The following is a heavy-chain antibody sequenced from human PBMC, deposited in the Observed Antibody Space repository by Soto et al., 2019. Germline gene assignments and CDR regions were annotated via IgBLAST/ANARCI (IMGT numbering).Heavy chain of an antibody. CDR1: GDSITSGDYC. CDR3: ARELSGYSYGPGEVY. CDR2: IYFNGNT. V-gene: IGHV4-30-4*01. Sequence: SETLSLTCSVSGDSITSGDYCFTCIRQPPGQGLEWIGNIYFNGNTNYNPSLQSRVIISLETSKNQVSLKLTSLTAADTAVYYCARELSGYSYGPGEVYWGQGTLVTSPQ. D-gene: IGHD5-12*01. J-gene: IGHJ4*02.